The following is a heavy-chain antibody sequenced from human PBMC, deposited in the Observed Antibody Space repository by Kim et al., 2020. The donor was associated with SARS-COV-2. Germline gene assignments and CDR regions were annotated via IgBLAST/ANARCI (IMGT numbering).Heavy chain of an antibody. CDR2: IYYSGST. Sequence: SETLSLTCTVSGGSISSGGYYWSWIRQHPGKGLEWIGYIYYSGSTYYNPSLKSRVTISVDTSKNQFSLKLNSVTAADTAVYYCARAQGRTIFGVVIIVNAFDIWGQGTMVTVSS. D-gene: IGHD3-3*01. J-gene: IGHJ3*02. CDR1: GGSISSGGYY. V-gene: IGHV4-31*03. CDR3: ARAQGRTIFGVVIIVNAFDI.